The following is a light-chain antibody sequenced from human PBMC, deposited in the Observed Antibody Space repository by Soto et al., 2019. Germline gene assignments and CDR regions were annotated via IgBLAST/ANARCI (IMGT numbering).Light chain of an antibody. CDR1: QGISNY. J-gene: IGKJ2*01. Sequence: DIQMTQSPSSLSASVGDRVTITCRACQGISNYFAWYQQKPGTVPKLLIYAASTLPSGAPSRFSGSGSGTDFTLTISSLQPEDVATYYGQKYYSAPPSFGQGTKLEIK. CDR2: AAS. V-gene: IGKV1-27*01. CDR3: QKYYSAPPS.